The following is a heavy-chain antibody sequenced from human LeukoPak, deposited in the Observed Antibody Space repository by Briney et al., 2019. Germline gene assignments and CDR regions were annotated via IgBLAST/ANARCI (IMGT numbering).Heavy chain of an antibody. CDR3: AAPGRIAVAGQFDY. D-gene: IGHD6-19*01. Sequence: KASETLSLTCTVSGGSISSSSYYWGWIRQPPGKGLEWIGNIYYSGSTYYNPSLKSRVTMSVDSSKNQFSLMLNSVTAADTAVYYCAAPGRIAVAGQFDYWGQGTLVTVSS. V-gene: IGHV4-39*01. J-gene: IGHJ4*02. CDR2: IYYSGST. CDR1: GGSISSSSYY.